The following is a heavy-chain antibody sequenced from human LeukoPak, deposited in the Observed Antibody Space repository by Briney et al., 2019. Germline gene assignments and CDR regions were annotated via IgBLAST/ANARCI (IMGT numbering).Heavy chain of an antibody. J-gene: IGHJ4*02. CDR3: ARGDYGDYRVFYTLFDY. CDR1: GYSFTSYW. Sequence: GESLKSSCKGSGYSFTSYWIGWVRQMPGKGLEWMGIIYPGDSDIRYSPSFQGQVTISADKSISTAYLQWSSLKASDTAMYYCARGDYGDYRVFYTLFDYWGQGTLVTVSS. V-gene: IGHV5-51*01. D-gene: IGHD4-17*01. CDR2: IYPGDSDI.